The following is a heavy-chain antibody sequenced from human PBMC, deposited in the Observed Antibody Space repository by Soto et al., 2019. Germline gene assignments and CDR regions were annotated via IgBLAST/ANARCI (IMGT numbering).Heavy chain of an antibody. CDR3: ARRGSGSYYDY. CDR2: ISGSGGRT. J-gene: IGHJ4*02. Sequence: EVQLLESGGGLVQPGGSLRLSCAASGFTFSSYAMRWVRQAPGKVLEWVSAISGSGGRTYYADSVKGRFTISRDNSKNPLYLQMNSLRAEDTAVYYCARRGSGSYYDYWGQGTLVTVSS. V-gene: IGHV3-23*01. D-gene: IGHD1-26*01. CDR1: GFTFSSYA.